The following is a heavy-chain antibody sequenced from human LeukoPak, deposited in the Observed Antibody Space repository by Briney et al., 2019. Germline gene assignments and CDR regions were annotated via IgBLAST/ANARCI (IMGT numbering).Heavy chain of an antibody. CDR3: ATHRYGDSPQYYYYYYMDV. V-gene: IGHV3-21*01. CDR2: ISSSSSYI. Sequence: GGSLRLSCAPSGFTFSIYSMNWVRQAPGKGLEWVSSISSSSSYIYYADSVKGRFTISGDNAKNSLYLQMNSLRAEDTAVYYCATHRYGDSPQYYYYYYMDVWGKGTTVTVSS. D-gene: IGHD4-17*01. J-gene: IGHJ6*03. CDR1: GFTFSIYS.